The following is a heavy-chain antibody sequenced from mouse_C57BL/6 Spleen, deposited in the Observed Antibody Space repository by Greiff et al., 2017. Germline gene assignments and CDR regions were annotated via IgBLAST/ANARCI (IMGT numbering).Heavy chain of an antibody. J-gene: IGHJ4*01. CDR1: GYTFTSYW. D-gene: IGHD2-4*01. CDR3: AREGDYDEYYYAMDD. Sequence: VQLQQPGAELVRPGSSVKLSCKASGYTFTSYWMHWVKQRPIQGLEWIGNIDPSDSETHYNQKFKDKATLTVDKSSSTAYMQLSSLTSEDSAVYYCAREGDYDEYYYAMDDWGQGTSVTVSS. CDR2: IDPSDSET. V-gene: IGHV1-52*01.